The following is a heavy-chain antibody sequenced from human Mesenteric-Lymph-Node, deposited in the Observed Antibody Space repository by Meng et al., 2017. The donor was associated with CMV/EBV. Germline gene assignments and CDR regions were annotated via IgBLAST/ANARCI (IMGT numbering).Heavy chain of an antibody. J-gene: IGHJ6*02. CDR2: INWNGGTT. V-gene: IGHV3-20*04. CDR1: GFTFEDYG. Sequence: GESLKISCTASGFTFEDYGMNWVRQAPGKGLEWVSGINWNGGTTGYADSVEGRFTISRDNAKNSLYLQMNSLRAEDTAFYYCARELRPYGMDVWGQGTTVTVSS. D-gene: IGHD3-3*01. CDR3: ARELRPYGMDV.